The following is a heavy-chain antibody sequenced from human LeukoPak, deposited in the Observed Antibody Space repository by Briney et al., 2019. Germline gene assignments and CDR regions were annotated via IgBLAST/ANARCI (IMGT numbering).Heavy chain of an antibody. Sequence: PGGSLRLSCAASGFTFSSYAMSWVRQAPGKGLEWVADIKQDGSEKYYVDSVKGRFTISRDNAKNSLYLQMNSLRAEDTAVYYCARGDCSSTSCYPGAFDIWGQGTMVTVSS. CDR1: GFTFSSYA. CDR2: IKQDGSEK. V-gene: IGHV3-7*01. J-gene: IGHJ3*02. D-gene: IGHD2-2*01. CDR3: ARGDCSSTSCYPGAFDI.